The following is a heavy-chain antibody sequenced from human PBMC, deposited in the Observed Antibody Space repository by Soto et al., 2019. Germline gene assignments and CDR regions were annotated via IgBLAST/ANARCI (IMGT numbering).Heavy chain of an antibody. Sequence: GESLKISCKGSGYSFTSYWIGWVRQMPGKGLEWMGIIYPGDSDTRYSPSFQGQVTISADKSISTAYLQWSSLKASDTAMYYCARHFGQLYYDFWSGYYGYFDYWGQGTLVTVSS. V-gene: IGHV5-51*01. J-gene: IGHJ4*02. CDR1: GYSFTSYW. CDR2: IYPGDSDT. CDR3: ARHFGQLYYDFWSGYYGYFDY. D-gene: IGHD3-3*01.